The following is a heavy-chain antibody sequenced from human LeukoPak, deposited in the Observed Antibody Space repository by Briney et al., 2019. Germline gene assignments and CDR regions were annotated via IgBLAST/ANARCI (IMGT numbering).Heavy chain of an antibody. J-gene: IGHJ6*02. CDR2: IKPDGSEQ. CDR3: TRDASGDTNSGPRMDV. CDR1: AFTFRTYW. V-gene: IGHV3-7*05. D-gene: IGHD1-26*01. Sequence: PGGPLRLSCAASAFTFRTYWMSWVRQAPGKGLEWVAMIKPDGSEQHYVDSVKGLFTVSRDNAKNSLYLQMTSLRAEDTAVYYCTRDASGDTNSGPRMDVWGQGTTVTVSS.